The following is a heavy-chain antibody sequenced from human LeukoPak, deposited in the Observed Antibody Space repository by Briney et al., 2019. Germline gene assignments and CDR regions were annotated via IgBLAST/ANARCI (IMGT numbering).Heavy chain of an antibody. D-gene: IGHD3-22*01. V-gene: IGHV4-39*07. CDR3: ARGVAPWYYDSSGYYFDY. CDR2: IYYSGST. J-gene: IGHJ4*02. CDR1: GGSISSSSYY. Sequence: PSETLSLTCTVSGGSISSSSYYWGWIRQPPGKGLEWIGSIYYSGSTYYNPSLKSRVTISVDRSKNQFSLKLSSVTAADTAVYYCARGVAPWYYDSSGYYFDYWGQGTLVTVSS.